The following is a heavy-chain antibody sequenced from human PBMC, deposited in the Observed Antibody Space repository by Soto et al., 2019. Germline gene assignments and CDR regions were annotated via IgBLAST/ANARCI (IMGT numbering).Heavy chain of an antibody. Sequence: QVQLVQSGAEVKKPGSSVKVSCKASGGTFSSYAISWVRQAPGQGLEWMGGIIPIFGTANYAQKFQGRVTLTADESTSTAYMELSSLRSEDTAVYYCARKVGAPYDFWSAAFGGFDPWGQGTLVTVSS. D-gene: IGHD3-3*01. CDR3: ARKVGAPYDFWSAAFGGFDP. J-gene: IGHJ5*02. CDR2: IIPIFGTA. V-gene: IGHV1-69*12. CDR1: GGTFSSYA.